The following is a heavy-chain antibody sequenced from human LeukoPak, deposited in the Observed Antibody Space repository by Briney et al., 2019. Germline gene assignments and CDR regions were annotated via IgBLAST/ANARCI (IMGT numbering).Heavy chain of an antibody. J-gene: IGHJ4*02. Sequence: PGGSLRLSCAASGFTFSDYYMSWIRQAPGKGLEWISYISSRGSTIYYADSVKGRFTISRDNAKNSLYLQMNSLRAEDTAVYYCARALSGSYYSFDYWDQGTLVTVSS. D-gene: IGHD1-26*01. CDR1: GFTFSDYY. V-gene: IGHV3-11*04. CDR2: ISSRGSTI. CDR3: ARALSGSYYSFDY.